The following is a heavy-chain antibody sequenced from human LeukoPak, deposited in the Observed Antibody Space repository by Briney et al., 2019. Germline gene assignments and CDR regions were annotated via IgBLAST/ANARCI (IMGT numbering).Heavy chain of an antibody. J-gene: IGHJ2*01. CDR2: VNSAGDT. CDR1: GFTFSSYD. D-gene: IGHD3-22*01. Sequence: GGSLRLSCAASGFTFSSYDMHWVRQVTGKGLEWVSAVNSAGDTYYPGSVKGRFTISRENAKNSLYLQMNSLRAGDTAVYYCARAPGNYYYDTSDYSIPYWYFDLWGRGTLVTVSS. V-gene: IGHV3-13*01. CDR3: ARAPGNYYYDTSDYSIPYWYFDL.